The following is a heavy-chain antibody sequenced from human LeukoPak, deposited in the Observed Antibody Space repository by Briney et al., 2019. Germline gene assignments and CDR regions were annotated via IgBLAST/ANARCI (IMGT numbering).Heavy chain of an antibody. Sequence: GGSLRLSCAASGFTFSSYSMNWVRQAPGKGLEWVSSISSSSSYIYYADSVKGRFTISRDNAKSSLYLQMNSLRAEDTAVYYCASTHCSSTSCYPIVDAFDIWGQGTMVTVSS. CDR3: ASTHCSSTSCYPIVDAFDI. V-gene: IGHV3-21*01. CDR2: ISSSSSYI. D-gene: IGHD2-2*01. J-gene: IGHJ3*02. CDR1: GFTFSSYS.